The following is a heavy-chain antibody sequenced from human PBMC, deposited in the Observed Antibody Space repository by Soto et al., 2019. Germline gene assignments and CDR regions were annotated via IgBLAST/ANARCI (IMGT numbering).Heavy chain of an antibody. CDR2: MNPNSGNT. Sequence: ASVKVSCKASGYTFTSYDINWVRQATGQGLEWMGWMNPNSGNTGYAQKFQGRVTMTRNTSISTAYMELSSLRSEDTAVYYCAREDLYYYYYYMDVWGKGTTVTVSS. CDR1: GYTFTSYD. J-gene: IGHJ6*03. V-gene: IGHV1-8*01. D-gene: IGHD2-15*01. CDR3: AREDLYYYYYYMDV.